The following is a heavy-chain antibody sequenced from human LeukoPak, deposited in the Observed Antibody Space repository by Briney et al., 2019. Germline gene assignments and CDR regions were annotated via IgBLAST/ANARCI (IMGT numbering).Heavy chain of an antibody. J-gene: IGHJ4*02. CDR2: ISSSGSAI. CDR3: AGEMTTLRAFDY. V-gene: IGHV3-48*04. D-gene: IGHD4-11*01. Sequence: GGSLRLSCAASGFTFSTYNMNWVRQAPGKGLEWVSFISSSGSAIYYADSVKGRFTVSRDNAKKSLYLQMNSLRAEDTAVYYCAGEMTTLRAFDYWGQGVLVTVSS. CDR1: GFTFSTYN.